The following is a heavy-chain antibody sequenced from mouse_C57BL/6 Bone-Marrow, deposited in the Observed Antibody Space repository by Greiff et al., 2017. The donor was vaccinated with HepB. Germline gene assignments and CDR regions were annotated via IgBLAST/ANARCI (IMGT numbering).Heavy chain of an antibody. V-gene: IGHV1-78*01. CDR2: IYPRDGST. Sequence: QVQLQQSDAELVKPGASVKISCKVSGYTFTDHTIHWMKQRPEQGLEWIGYIYPRDGSTKYNEKFKGKATLNADKSSRTAYMQLNSLTSEDSAVYFCAREGDYYGSSSWFAYWGQGTLVTVSA. CDR1: GYTFTDHT. CDR3: AREGDYYGSSSWFAY. D-gene: IGHD1-1*01. J-gene: IGHJ3*01.